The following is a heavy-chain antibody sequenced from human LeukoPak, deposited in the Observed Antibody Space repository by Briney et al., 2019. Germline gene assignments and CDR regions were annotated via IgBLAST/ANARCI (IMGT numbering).Heavy chain of an antibody. V-gene: IGHV4-34*01. CDR1: GGSFSDYF. J-gene: IGHJ4*02. CDR3: VTYYYGSSAPKRNY. D-gene: IGHD3-22*01. CDR2: ISHSGST. Sequence: PSETLSLTCAVYGGSFSDYFWSWIRQPPGKGLEWIGEISHSGSTTYNPSLRSRVTISGDTSKKQSSLKLSSVTAADTAVYYCVTYYYGSSAPKRNYWGQGILVTVSS.